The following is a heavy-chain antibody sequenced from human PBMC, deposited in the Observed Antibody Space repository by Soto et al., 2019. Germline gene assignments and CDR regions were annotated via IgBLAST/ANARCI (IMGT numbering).Heavy chain of an antibody. J-gene: IGHJ4*01. D-gene: IGHD3-10*01. V-gene: IGHV3-23*01. CDR1: GFTFSNYA. CDR3: ATVPVKGPRSQPPHPVPGD. CDR2: ISESGGST. Sequence: GGSLRLSCAASGFTFSNYAMSWVRQTPGKGLEWVSAISESGGSTFYAGSVRGRFTISRDNYENTLYLQMNSLRSEDKAVYFCATVPVKGPRSQPPHPVPGDWGQGSLVTVSS.